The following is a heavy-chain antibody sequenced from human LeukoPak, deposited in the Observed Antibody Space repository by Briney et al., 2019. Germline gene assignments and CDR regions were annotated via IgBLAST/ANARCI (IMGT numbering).Heavy chain of an antibody. CDR2: IKPDGSWK. D-gene: IGHD4-23*01. J-gene: IGHJ2*01. V-gene: IGHV3-7*05. Sequence: GGSLRLSCAASGFTFSIYWMTWVRQAPGKGLEWVANIKPDGSWKSYGDSVKGRFIISRDNAKKSLYMEMNSLRAEDTAVYYCASPLVESSGNVHFGLWGRGTLVTVSS. CDR1: GFTFSIYW. CDR3: ASPLVESSGNVHFGL.